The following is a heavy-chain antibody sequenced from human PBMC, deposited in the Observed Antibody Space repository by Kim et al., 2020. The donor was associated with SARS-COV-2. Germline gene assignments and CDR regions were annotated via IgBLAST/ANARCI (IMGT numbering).Heavy chain of an antibody. CDR2: ISSSGSTI. V-gene: IGHV3-48*03. J-gene: IGHJ6*02. CDR3: ARYGTMVRGVDLYYYYGMDV. D-gene: IGHD3-10*01. CDR1: GFTFSSYE. Sequence: GGSLRLSCAASGFTFSSYEMNWVRQAPGKGLEWVSYISSSGSTIYYADSVKGRFTISRDNAKNSLYLQMNSLRAEDTAVYYCARYGTMVRGVDLYYYYGMDVWGQGTTVTVSS.